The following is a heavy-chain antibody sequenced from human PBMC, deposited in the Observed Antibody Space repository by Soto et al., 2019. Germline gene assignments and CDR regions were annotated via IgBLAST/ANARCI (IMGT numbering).Heavy chain of an antibody. CDR2: ISPIFGSA. CDR3: AEVSSIAARREMAIGFASLISRDNWFDP. J-gene: IGHJ5*02. Sequence: SVKVSCKAFGGAFSSNAISWMRQAPGQGLEWIGTISPIFGSAAYAQRFQGRVTITADVPTNTAYMELNSLRAEDTAVYYCAEVSSIAARREMAIGFASLISRDNWFDPWGQGTLVTVSS. CDR1: GGAFSSNA. V-gene: IGHV1-69*13. D-gene: IGHD6-6*01.